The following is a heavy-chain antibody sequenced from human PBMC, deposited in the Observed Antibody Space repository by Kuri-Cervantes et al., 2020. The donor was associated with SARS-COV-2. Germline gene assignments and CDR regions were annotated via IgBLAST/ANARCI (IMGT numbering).Heavy chain of an antibody. CDR2: IYTSGNT. D-gene: IGHD3-22*01. J-gene: IGHJ5*02. CDR1: GGSISSSY. Sequence: SETLSLTCTVSGGSISSSYWTWIRQPAGKGLEWIGRIYTSGNTNYNPSLKSRVTMSVDTSKNQFSLKLSSVTAADTAVYYCARCLYYYDSSGYYYLDWFDPWGQGTLVTVSS. V-gene: IGHV4-4*07. CDR3: ARCLYYYDSSGYYYLDWFDP.